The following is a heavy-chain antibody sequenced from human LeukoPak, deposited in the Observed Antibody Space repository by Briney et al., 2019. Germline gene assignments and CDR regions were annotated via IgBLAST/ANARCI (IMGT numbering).Heavy chain of an antibody. CDR2: MNPNSGNT. Sequence: ASVKVSCKASGYTFTSYDINWVRQATGQGLEWMGWMNPNSGNTGYAQKFQGRVTKTRNTSISTAYMGLSSLRSEDTAVYYCARGLRATHKILANDFDYWGQGTLVTVSS. V-gene: IGHV1-8*01. J-gene: IGHJ4*02. CDR1: GYTFTSYD. D-gene: IGHD2/OR15-2a*01. CDR3: ARGLRATHKILANDFDY.